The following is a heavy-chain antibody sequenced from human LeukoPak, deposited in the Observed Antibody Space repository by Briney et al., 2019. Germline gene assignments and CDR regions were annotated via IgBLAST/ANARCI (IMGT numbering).Heavy chain of an antibody. CDR1: GYTFTYYY. Sequence: VKISCKSSGYTFTYYYMHWVQQPPGKGLGWMGRVDTEDGETRYAEKFQGRVTITADTSTDTAYMEQSSLRSEDTAVYYCATGCSSTSCYASKGNWFDPWGQGTLVTVSS. D-gene: IGHD2-2*01. J-gene: IGHJ5*02. CDR3: ATGCSSTSCYASKGNWFDP. V-gene: IGHV1-69-2*01. CDR2: VDTEDGET.